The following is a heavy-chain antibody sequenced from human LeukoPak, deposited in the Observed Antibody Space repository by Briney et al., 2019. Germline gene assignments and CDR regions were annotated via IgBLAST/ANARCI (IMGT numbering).Heavy chain of an antibody. CDR3: AKGYSSGWYPFDY. J-gene: IGHJ4*02. CDR2: ISGSGGST. V-gene: IGHV3-23*01. Sequence: TGGSLRLSCAASEFTFSSYAMSWVRQTPGKGLEWVSGISGSGGSTHYADSVKGRFTISRDNSKNTLYLQMNSLRAEDTAVYYCAKGYSSGWYPFDYWGQGTLVTVSS. D-gene: IGHD6-19*01. CDR1: EFTFSSYA.